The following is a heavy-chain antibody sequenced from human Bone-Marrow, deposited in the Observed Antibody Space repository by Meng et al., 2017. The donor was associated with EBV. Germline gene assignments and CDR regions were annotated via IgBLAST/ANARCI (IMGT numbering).Heavy chain of an antibody. CDR1: GYTFSSFT. D-gene: IGHD3-10*01. CDR2: IHGYSANT. V-gene: IGHV1-18*01. J-gene: IGHJ4*02. Sequence: QVQLGQSGGGVQKPGASVRVSCKTSGYTFSSFTLNWVRQVPGQGFEWVGWIHGYSANTHYAQKFHGRVNMSTDTSTDTSYMELKNLRPDDTAIYYCVRFSNYVLDHWGQGTLVTVSS. CDR3: VRFSNYVLDH.